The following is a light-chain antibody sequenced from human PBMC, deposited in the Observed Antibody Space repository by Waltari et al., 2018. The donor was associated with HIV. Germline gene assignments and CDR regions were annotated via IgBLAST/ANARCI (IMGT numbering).Light chain of an antibody. CDR3: QQYYDTPQT. CDR1: QSVLYSSNNKNY. J-gene: IGKJ2*01. V-gene: IGKV4-1*01. CDR2: WAS. Sequence: DIVMTQSPDSLAVSLGERATINCKSSQSVLYSSNNKNYLAWYQQKPGQPPKLHIYWASTRESGVPDRISGSGSGTDFTLTISSLQAADVAVYYCQQYYDTPQTFGQGTKLEIK.